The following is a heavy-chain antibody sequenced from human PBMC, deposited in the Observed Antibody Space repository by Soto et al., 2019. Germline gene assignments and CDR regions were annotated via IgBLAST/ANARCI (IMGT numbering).Heavy chain of an antibody. CDR3: AKGSNMVITDYYYYYYGMDV. V-gene: IGHV3-23*01. J-gene: IGHJ6*02. Sequence: GGSLRLSCAASGFTFSSYAMSWVRQAPGKGLEWVSAISGSGGSTYYADSVKGRFTISRDNSKNTLYLQMNSLRAEDTAVYYCAKGSNMVITDYYYYYYGMDVWGQGTTVTVSS. CDR1: GFTFSSYA. CDR2: ISGSGGST. D-gene: IGHD3-22*01.